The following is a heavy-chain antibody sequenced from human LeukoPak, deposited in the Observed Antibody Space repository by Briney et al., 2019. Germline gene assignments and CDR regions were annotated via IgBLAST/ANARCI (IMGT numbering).Heavy chain of an antibody. CDR3: ATKRGYNYGLDY. D-gene: IGHD5-18*01. V-gene: IGHV3-53*01. Sequence: GGSLRLSCAASGFTVSSNYMSWVRQAPGKGLERVSVTYSGGTTYYADSVKGRFTISRDNSRNTVYLQMNSLRAEDTAVYYCATKRGYNYGLDYWGQGTLVTVSS. CDR2: TYSGGTT. CDR1: GFTVSSNY. J-gene: IGHJ4*02.